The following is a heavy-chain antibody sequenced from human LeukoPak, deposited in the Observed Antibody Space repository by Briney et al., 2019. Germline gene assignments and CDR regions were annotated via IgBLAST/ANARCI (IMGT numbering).Heavy chain of an antibody. CDR3: ARDHSSYGASPTDY. V-gene: IGHV4-4*02. Sequence: SGTLSLTCAVSGGSISSSNWWSWVRQPPGKGLEWIGEIYHSGSTNYNPSLKSRVTISVDTSKNQFSLKLSSVTAADTAVYYCARDHSSYGASPTDYWGQGTLVTVSS. J-gene: IGHJ4*02. CDR2: IYHSGST. D-gene: IGHD5-18*01. CDR1: GGSISSSNW.